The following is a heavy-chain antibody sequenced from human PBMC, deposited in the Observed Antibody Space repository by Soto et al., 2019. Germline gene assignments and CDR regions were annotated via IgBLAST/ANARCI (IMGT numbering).Heavy chain of an antibody. V-gene: IGHV1-58*01. Sequence: GASVKVSCKASGFTFTSSAVQWVRQARGQRLEWIGWIVVGNGNTNYAQKFQERVTITEDTSTSTAYMELSSLRSEDTAVYYCATVDLTTVTSHYYYYYVIDVWAQRTTVTVS. D-gene: IGHD4-17*01. CDR1: GFTFTSSA. J-gene: IGHJ6*02. CDR3: ATVDLTTVTSHYYYYYVIDV. CDR2: IVVGNGNT.